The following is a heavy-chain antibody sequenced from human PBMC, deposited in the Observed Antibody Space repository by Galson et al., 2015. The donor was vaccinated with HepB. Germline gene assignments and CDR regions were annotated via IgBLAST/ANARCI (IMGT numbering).Heavy chain of an antibody. V-gene: IGHV4-39*07. Sequence: SETLSLTCTVSGDPIGSSSYYWGWIRQPPGKGLEWIGYIYYSGSTHYNPSLKSRVTISVDTSKNQFSLKLSSVTAADTAVYYCARVFASGWYYFDHWGQGTLVTVSS. D-gene: IGHD6-19*01. CDR2: IYYSGST. CDR3: ARVFASGWYYFDH. CDR1: GDPIGSSSYY. J-gene: IGHJ4*02.